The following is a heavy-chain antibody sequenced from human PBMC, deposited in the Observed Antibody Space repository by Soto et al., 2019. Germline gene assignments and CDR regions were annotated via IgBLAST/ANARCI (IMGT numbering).Heavy chain of an antibody. V-gene: IGHV1-8*01. Sequence: QVQLVQSGAEVKKPGASVKVSCKASGYTFTSYDINWVRQATGQGLEWMGWMNPNSGNTGYAQKFQGRVTMTRNTSISTAYMELSSLRAEDTAVYYCASSYRRGGYSGYHPMDYWGQGTLVTVSS. CDR3: ASSYRRGGYSGYHPMDY. D-gene: IGHD5-12*01. CDR2: MNPNSGNT. J-gene: IGHJ4*02. CDR1: GYTFTSYD.